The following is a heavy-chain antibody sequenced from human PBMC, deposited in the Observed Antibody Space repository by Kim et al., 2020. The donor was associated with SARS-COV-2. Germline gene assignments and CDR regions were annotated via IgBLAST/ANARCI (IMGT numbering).Heavy chain of an antibody. Sequence: ASVKVSCKASGYTFTSYGISWVRQAPGQGLEWMGWISAYNGNTNYAQKLQGRVTMTTDTSTSTAYMELRSLRSDDTAVYYCARGYSSGWYPQASDAFDIWGQGTMVTVSS. CDR1: GYTFTSYG. CDR3: ARGYSSGWYPQASDAFDI. J-gene: IGHJ3*02. V-gene: IGHV1-18*01. D-gene: IGHD6-19*01. CDR2: ISAYNGNT.